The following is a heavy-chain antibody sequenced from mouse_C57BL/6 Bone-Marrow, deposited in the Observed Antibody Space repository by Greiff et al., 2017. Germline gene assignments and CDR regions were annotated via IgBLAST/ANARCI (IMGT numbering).Heavy chain of an antibody. Sequence: QLQESGAELASPGASVTLSCKASGYTFTDHIMNWVKKRPGQGLEWIGRIYPVSGETNYNQQFMGKATFSVDRSSSTVYMVLNSLTSEYPAVYYCGRDYSNYDFDYWGQGTTLTVSS. V-gene: IGHV1-11*01. CDR3: GRDYSNYDFDY. CDR2: IYPVSGET. J-gene: IGHJ2*01. CDR1: GYTFTDHI. D-gene: IGHD2-5*01.